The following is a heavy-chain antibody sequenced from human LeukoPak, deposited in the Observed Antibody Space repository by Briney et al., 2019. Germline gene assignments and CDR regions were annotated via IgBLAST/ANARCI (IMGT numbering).Heavy chain of an antibody. Sequence: GGSLRLSCAASGFTFSSYAMHWVRQAPGKGLEWVAVISYDGSNKYYADSVKGRFTISRDNSKNTPYLQMNSLRAEDTAVYYCARGIGVAGYYFDYWGQGTLVTVSS. D-gene: IGHD6-19*01. CDR3: ARGIGVAGYYFDY. V-gene: IGHV3-30*07. CDR1: GFTFSSYA. CDR2: ISYDGSNK. J-gene: IGHJ4*02.